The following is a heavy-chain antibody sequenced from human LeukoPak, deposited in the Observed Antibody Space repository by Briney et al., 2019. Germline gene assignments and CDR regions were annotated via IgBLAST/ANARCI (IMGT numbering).Heavy chain of an antibody. Sequence: GGSLRLSCTASGFTVSGNYMNWVRQAPGKGLEWVSVVHTDGNIYYADSVKGRFTISKDNSKNTVDLLMHSVTAEDTALYYCAGGRFGDPLNYWGQGTLVTVSS. CDR2: VHTDGNI. CDR3: AGGRFGDPLNY. V-gene: IGHV3-53*01. J-gene: IGHJ4*02. D-gene: IGHD3-10*01. CDR1: GFTVSGNY.